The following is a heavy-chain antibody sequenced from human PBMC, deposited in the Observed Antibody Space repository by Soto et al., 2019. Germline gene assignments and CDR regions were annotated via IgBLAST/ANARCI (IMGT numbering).Heavy chain of an antibody. CDR2: ISPSSGST. Sequence: ASVKVSCKASGYTFTSYYMHWVRQAPGQGLEWTGIISPSSGSTTYAQKFQGRVAVTRDTSTTTVYMELSSLRSEDTAVYYCARKLSSNGWSAFDYWGQGTLVTVSS. D-gene: IGHD6-19*01. CDR3: ARKLSSNGWSAFDY. V-gene: IGHV1-46*01. CDR1: GYTFTSYY. J-gene: IGHJ4*02.